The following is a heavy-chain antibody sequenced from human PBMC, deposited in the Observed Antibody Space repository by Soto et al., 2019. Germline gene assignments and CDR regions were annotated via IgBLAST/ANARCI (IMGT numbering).Heavy chain of an antibody. CDR2: ISWNSGSI. Sequence: EVQLVESGGGLVQPGRSLRLSCAASGFTFDDYAMHWVRQAPGKGLEWVSGISWNSGSIGYADSVKGRFTISRDNAKNSLYLQMNSLRAEDTALYYCAKDGVAKGFDIWGQGTMVTVSS. D-gene: IGHD2-15*01. CDR3: AKDGVAKGFDI. CDR1: GFTFDDYA. J-gene: IGHJ3*02. V-gene: IGHV3-9*01.